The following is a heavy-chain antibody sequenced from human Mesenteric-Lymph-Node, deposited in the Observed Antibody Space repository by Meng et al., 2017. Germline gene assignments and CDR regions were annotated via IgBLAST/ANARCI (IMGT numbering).Heavy chain of an antibody. CDR3: ARDFYGDFSRVDY. CDR2: IWYDGSHK. CDR1: GFTFTMYG. J-gene: IGHJ4*02. Sequence: QVQVVESEGVSVPPWRSRGLSCAASGFTFTMYGMPWVRQAPSKGLEWMSFIWYDGSHKYYEDSVKGRFAISRDNSKNTLYLEMNSLRAEDTAVYYCARDFYGDFSRVDYWGQGTLVTVSS. V-gene: IGHV3-33*01. D-gene: IGHD4-17*01.